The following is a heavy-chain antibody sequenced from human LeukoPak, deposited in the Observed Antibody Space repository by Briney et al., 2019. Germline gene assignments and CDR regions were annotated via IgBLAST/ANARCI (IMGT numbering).Heavy chain of an antibody. D-gene: IGHD3-22*01. V-gene: IGHV4-34*01. CDR3: ARLSNSDSSGYYWGFEY. J-gene: IGHJ4*02. CDR2: INHSGST. CDR1: GGSFSGYY. Sequence: SETLSLTCAVYGGSFSGYYWSWIRQPPGKGLEWIGEINHSGSTNYNPSLKSRVTISVDTSKNQFSLKLSSVTAADTAVYYCARLSNSDSSGYYWGFEYWGRGTLVTVSS.